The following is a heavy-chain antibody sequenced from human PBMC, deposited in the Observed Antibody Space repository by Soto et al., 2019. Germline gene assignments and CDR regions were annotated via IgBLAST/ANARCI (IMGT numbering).Heavy chain of an antibody. CDR1: GGSISSYY. V-gene: IGHV4-59*01. D-gene: IGHD2-15*01. CDR3: ARDGGYFDY. Sequence: SETLSLTCTVSGGSISSYYWNWIRQPPGKGLEWIGYIYYNGNTNYNPSLKSRVTISVDTSKNQFSLKLRSVTAADTAVYYCARDGGYFDYWGQGTLVTVSS. CDR2: IYYNGNT. J-gene: IGHJ4*02.